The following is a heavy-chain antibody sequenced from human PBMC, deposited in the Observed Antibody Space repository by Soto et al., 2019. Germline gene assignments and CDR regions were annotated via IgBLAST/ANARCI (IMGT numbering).Heavy chain of an antibody. D-gene: IGHD4-17*01. CDR2: IIPIFGTA. J-gene: IGHJ6*02. V-gene: IGHV1-69*13. Sequence: SVKVSCKASGGTFSSYAISWVRQAPGQGLEWMGGIIPIFGTANYAQKFQGRVTITADESTSTAYMELSSLRSEDTAVYYCARNFGDYVAPKYGMDVWGQGTTVTVSS. CDR3: ARNFGDYVAPKYGMDV. CDR1: GGTFSSYA.